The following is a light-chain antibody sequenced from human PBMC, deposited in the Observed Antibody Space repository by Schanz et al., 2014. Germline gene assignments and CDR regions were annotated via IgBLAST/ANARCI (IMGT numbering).Light chain of an antibody. Sequence: DIQMTQSPSTLSASVGDRVTITCRARQSISRWLAWYQQKPGKAPRFLIFDASILESGVPSRFSGSGSGTEFTLTINNLQPDDFATYYCQHYNNYSPVTFGQGTKLEI. V-gene: IGKV1-5*01. CDR2: DAS. CDR3: QHYNNYSPVT. J-gene: IGKJ2*01. CDR1: QSISRW.